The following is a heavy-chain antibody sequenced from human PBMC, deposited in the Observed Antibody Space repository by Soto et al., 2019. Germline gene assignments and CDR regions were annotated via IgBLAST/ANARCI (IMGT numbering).Heavy chain of an antibody. J-gene: IGHJ3*02. D-gene: IGHD2-15*01. V-gene: IGHV1-18*01. CDR2: ISAYNGNT. Sequence: QVQLVQSGAEVKKPGASVKVSCKASGYTFTSYGISWVRQAPGHGLEWMGWISAYNGNTNYAQKLQGRVTMTTDTSTSTADMELRSLRSDDTAVDYCARADMVVVVAALGHFDIWGQGTMVTVSS. CDR1: GYTFTSYG. CDR3: ARADMVVVVAALGHFDI.